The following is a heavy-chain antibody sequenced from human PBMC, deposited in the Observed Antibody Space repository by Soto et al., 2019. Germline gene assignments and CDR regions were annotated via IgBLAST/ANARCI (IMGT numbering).Heavy chain of an antibody. Sequence: GSLRLSCAATVFTFSNAWMSWVRPAPWKGLEWVGRIKSKTDGGTTDYAAPVKGRFTISRDDSKNTLYLQMNSLKTEDTAVYYCTTDIVAARPYYYFGMDVWGQGTTVTVSS. J-gene: IGHJ6*02. V-gene: IGHV3-15*01. CDR1: VFTFSNAW. D-gene: IGHD6-6*01. CDR3: TTDIVAARPYYYFGMDV. CDR2: IKSKTDGGTT.